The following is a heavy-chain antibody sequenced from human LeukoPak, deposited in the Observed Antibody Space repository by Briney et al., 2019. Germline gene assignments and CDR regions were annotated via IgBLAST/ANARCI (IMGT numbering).Heavy chain of an antibody. CDR2: ISYDGSNK. V-gene: IGHV3-30*18. J-gene: IGHJ4*02. Sequence: GGSLRLSCAASGFSFSHYGMNWVRQAPGKGLERVAVISYDGSNKYYADSVKGRFTISRDNSKNTLYLQMNSLRAEDTAVYYCAKAQGQWLVRGLFDYWGQGTLVTVSS. CDR3: AKAQGQWLVRGLFDY. CDR1: GFSFSHYG. D-gene: IGHD6-19*01.